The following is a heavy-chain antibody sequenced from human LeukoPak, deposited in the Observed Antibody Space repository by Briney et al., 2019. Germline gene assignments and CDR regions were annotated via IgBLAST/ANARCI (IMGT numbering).Heavy chain of an antibody. CDR1: GYNFATYW. CDR3: ARTGSRYCQDY. J-gene: IGHJ4*02. V-gene: IGHV5-51*01. D-gene: IGHD2-15*01. CDR2: IYPSDSDT. Sequence: GESLKISCKASGYNFATYWIGWVRQMPGKGLEWMGIIYPSDSDTRYSPSFQGQVTISVDKSISTAYLQWGSLRASDTAIYYCARTGSRYCQDYWGQGTLVTVSS.